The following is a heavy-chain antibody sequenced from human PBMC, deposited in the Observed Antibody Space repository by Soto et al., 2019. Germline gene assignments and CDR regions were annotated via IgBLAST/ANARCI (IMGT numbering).Heavy chain of an antibody. J-gene: IGHJ6*02. Sequence: QVQLVESGGGEVQPGRSLTISCAASGFTFSTYGMHWVRQTPGKGLEWVAVISYDGTNKFYSDSVKGRFTISRDNFKNTLTLQKTRLRADDTAVDAGAKDLQSYGDYDYYCYGMDVWGLGTRVTVSS. CDR3: AKDLQSYGDYDYYCYGMDV. CDR1: GFTFSTYG. D-gene: IGHD4-17*01. CDR2: ISYDGTNK. V-gene: IGHV3-30*18.